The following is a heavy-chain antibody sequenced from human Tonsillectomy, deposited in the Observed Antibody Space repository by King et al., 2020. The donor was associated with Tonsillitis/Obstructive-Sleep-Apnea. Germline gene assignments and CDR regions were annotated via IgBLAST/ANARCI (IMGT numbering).Heavy chain of an antibody. CDR1: GFTFSNYA. CDR2: ISGSGGST. V-gene: IGHV3-23*04. CDR3: AKTPIAARPNLPYYYMDV. Sequence: VQLVESGGGLVQPGGSLRLSCAASGFTFSNYAMSWVRQAPGKGLEWVSGISGSGGSTYSADSVNGRFTISRDNSKNTLYLQMNSLRAEDTAVYYCAKTPIAARPNLPYYYMDVWGKGTTVTVSS. J-gene: IGHJ6*03. D-gene: IGHD6-6*01.